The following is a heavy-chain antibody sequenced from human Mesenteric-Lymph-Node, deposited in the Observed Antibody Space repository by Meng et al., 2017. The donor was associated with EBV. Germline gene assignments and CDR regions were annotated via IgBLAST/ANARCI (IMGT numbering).Heavy chain of an antibody. CDR2: IYYSGST. J-gene: IGHJ4*02. CDR3: ARGLEVATMSY. CDR1: GGSISSGGYY. D-gene: IGHD5-12*01. V-gene: IGHV4-30-4*01. Sequence: HVRLPESGPGLVKASQTLSLTCAGSGGSISSGGYYWSWIRQPPGKGLEWIGYIYYSGSTYYNPSLKSRVTISVDTSKNQFSLKLSSVTAADTAVYYCARGLEVATMSYWGQGTLVTVSS.